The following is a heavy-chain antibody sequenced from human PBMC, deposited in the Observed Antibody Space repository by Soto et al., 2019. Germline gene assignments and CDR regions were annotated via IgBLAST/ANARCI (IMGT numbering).Heavy chain of an antibody. Sequence: ASVKVSCKASGYTFTSYGISWVRQAPGQGLEWMGWISAYNGNTNYSQKLQGRVTITTDTSTSTAYMELSSLRSEDTAVYYCARGGGWYVWFDPWGQGTLVTVSS. CDR1: GYTFTSYG. J-gene: IGHJ5*02. V-gene: IGHV1-18*01. CDR2: ISAYNGNT. D-gene: IGHD6-19*01. CDR3: ARGGGWYVWFDP.